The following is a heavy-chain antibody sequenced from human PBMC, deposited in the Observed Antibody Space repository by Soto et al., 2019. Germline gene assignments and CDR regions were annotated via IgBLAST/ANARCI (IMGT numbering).Heavy chain of an antibody. CDR3: AKDGVLYSSSYYFDY. J-gene: IGHJ4*02. CDR2: ISGSGGST. V-gene: IGHV3-23*01. CDR1: GFTFSSYA. D-gene: IGHD6-6*01. Sequence: GGSLRLSCAASGFTFSSYAMSWVRQAPGKGLEWVSAISGSGGSTYYADSVKGRFTISRDNSKNTLYLQMNSLRAEDTAVYYVAKDGVLYSSSYYFDYWGQGTLVTVSS.